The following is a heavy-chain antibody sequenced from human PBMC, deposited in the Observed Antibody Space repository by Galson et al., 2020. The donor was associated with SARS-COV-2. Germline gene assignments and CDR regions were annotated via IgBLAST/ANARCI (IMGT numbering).Heavy chain of an antibody. Sequence: SPTLSLTCAVSGGSISSGGYSWSWIRQPPGKGLEWIGYMYDGGTTYYNPTLKSRVTISVDRSKNQFSLKLSSVTAADTAVYYCARGKLTEVLTRFDYWGQGTLVTVSS. CDR2: MYDGGTT. V-gene: IGHV4-30-2*01. CDR1: GGSISSGGYS. D-gene: IGHD3-9*01. J-gene: IGHJ4*02. CDR3: ARGKLTEVLTRFDY.